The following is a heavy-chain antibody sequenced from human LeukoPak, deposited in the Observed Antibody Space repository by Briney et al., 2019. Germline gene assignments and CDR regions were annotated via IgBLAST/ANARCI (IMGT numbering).Heavy chain of an antibody. CDR1: GGSISGYY. CDR3: ARVGGMATSSDAFDI. CDR2: IHYSGST. V-gene: IGHV4-59*12. D-gene: IGHD5-24*01. Sequence: SETLSLTCTVSGGSISGYYWTWTRQPPGKGLEWIGHIHYSGSTNYNPSLKSRVTISLDMSKNQFSLKLSSMTAADTAVYYCARVGGMATSSDAFDIWGQGTMFTASS. J-gene: IGHJ3*02.